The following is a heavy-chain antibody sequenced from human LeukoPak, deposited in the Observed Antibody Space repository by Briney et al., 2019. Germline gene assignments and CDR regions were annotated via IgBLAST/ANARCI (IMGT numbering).Heavy chain of an antibody. D-gene: IGHD3-9*01. Sequence: SETLSLTCTVSAGSISSSSYDWGWIRQPPGKGLEWIGSIYYSGSTYYNPSLKSRVTISVDTSKNQFSLKLSSVTAADTAVYYCARDQYFDWLLPANFDYWGQGTLVTVSS. CDR1: AGSISSSSYD. CDR2: IYYSGST. V-gene: IGHV4-39*02. J-gene: IGHJ4*02. CDR3: ARDQYFDWLLPANFDY.